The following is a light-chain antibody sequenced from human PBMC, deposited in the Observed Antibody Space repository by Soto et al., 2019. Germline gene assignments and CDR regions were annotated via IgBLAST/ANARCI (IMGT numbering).Light chain of an antibody. V-gene: IGKV1-5*01. CDR1: QSISSW. CDR2: DAS. Sequence: DIQMTQSPSTLSASVGDRVTITCRASQSISSWLAWYQQKPGKAPKLLIYDASSLESGVPSRFSGSGSGTEFTLNISSLQPYDFATYYCQQYNSYPWTFGQGTKVEIK. CDR3: QQYNSYPWT. J-gene: IGKJ1*01.